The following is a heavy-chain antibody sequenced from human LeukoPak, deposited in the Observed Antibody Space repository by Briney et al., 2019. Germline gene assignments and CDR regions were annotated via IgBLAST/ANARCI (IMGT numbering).Heavy chain of an antibody. D-gene: IGHD3-9*01. V-gene: IGHV4-39*02. CDR1: GGSISSSSYY. Sequence: SETLSLTCTVSGGSISSSSYYWGWIRQPPGKGLEWIGSIYYSGSTYYNPSLKSRVTISVDTSKNQFSLKLSSVTAADTAVYYCARETYDILTGPTHNFDYWGQGTLVTVSS. CDR3: ARETYDILTGPTHNFDY. J-gene: IGHJ4*02. CDR2: IYYSGST.